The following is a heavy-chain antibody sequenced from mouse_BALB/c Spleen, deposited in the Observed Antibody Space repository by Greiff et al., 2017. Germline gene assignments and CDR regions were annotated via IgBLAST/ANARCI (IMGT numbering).Heavy chain of an antibody. Sequence: EVKLVESGGGLVQPGGSLRLSCATSGFTFTDYYMSWVRQPPGKALEWLGFIRNKANGYTTEYSASVKGRFTISRDNSQSILYLQMNTLRAEDSATYYCARGPLHYWGQGTLVTVSA. CDR1: GFTFTDYY. V-gene: IGHV7-3*02. CDR3: ARGPLHY. J-gene: IGHJ3*01. CDR2: IRNKANGYTT. D-gene: IGHD2-1*01.